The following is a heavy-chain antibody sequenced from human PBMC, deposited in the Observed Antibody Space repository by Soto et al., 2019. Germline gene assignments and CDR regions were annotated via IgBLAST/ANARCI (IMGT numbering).Heavy chain of an antibody. CDR3: ARGDFDRSGNYNAGWFAP. CDR1: GYTFTAYY. CDR2: INPNSGGT. Sequence: QVQLVQSGAEVKKPGASVKVSCKSSGYTFTAYYMHWLRQAPGQGLEWMVWINPNSGGTNYAQRFQGRVTVTNDTSISTTYMELSSLGSDDTAVYYCARGDFDRSGNYNAGWFAPWGQGTLVTVSS. J-gene: IGHJ5*02. V-gene: IGHV1-2*02. D-gene: IGHD3-22*01.